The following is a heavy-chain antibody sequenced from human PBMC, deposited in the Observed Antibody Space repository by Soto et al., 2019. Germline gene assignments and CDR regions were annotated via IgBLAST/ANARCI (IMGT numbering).Heavy chain of an antibody. CDR3: AHKGGRGAGMDV. J-gene: IGHJ6*02. CDR1: GFSLSTSGVG. CDR2: TYWDDDK. D-gene: IGHD2-15*01. V-gene: IGHV2-5*02. Sequence: QITLKESGPTLVKPTQTLTLTCTFSGFSLSTSGVGVAWIRHPPGQALEWLALTYWDDDKRYSPSLKSRLTITKDTSKTQVVLTLTNMDPVDAGTYYCAHKGGRGAGMDVWGQGTTVTVSS.